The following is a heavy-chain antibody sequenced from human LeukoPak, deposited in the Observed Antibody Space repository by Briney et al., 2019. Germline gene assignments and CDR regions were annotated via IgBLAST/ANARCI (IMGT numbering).Heavy chain of an antibody. Sequence: ASVKVSCRASGGTFGTYAISWVRQAPGQGLEWMGEIIPIFGSANYAQRFQGRVTITTDESTSTAYMELSSLRSEDTAVYYCARGGLGPAAQGWFDPWGQGTLVTVSS. D-gene: IGHD2-2*01. CDR1: GGTFGTYA. CDR2: IIPIFGSA. CDR3: ARGGLGPAAQGWFDP. V-gene: IGHV1-69*05. J-gene: IGHJ5*02.